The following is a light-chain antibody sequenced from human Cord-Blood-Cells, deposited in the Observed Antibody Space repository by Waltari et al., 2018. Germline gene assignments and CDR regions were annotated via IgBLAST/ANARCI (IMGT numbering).Light chain of an antibody. CDR3: SSYTSSSTWV. CDR2: DFS. CDR1: SNDVGGYNY. V-gene: IGLV2-14*01. J-gene: IGLJ3*02. Sequence: QSALTQPASVAGSPGQSIPISCTGTSNDVGGYNYVPWYQPHPGKAPKRMIYDFSKRPSGVSNRFSGSKSGNTASLTISGLQAEDEADYYCSSYTSSSTWVFGGGTKLTVL.